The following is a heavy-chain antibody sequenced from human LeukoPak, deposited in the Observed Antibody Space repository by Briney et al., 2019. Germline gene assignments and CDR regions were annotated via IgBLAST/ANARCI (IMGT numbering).Heavy chain of an antibody. CDR3: ARGGSVGSGWCPF. J-gene: IGHJ4*02. CDR2: IKNDGSDT. CDR1: GFTFSNFW. Sequence: GGSLRLSCAASGFTFSNFWMTWVRQAPGKGLEWVANIKNDGSDTYYVDSVKGRFTISRDNAKNSLYLQMNSLRVEDTAVYYCARGGSVGSGWCPFWGQGTLVSVSS. D-gene: IGHD6-19*01. V-gene: IGHV3-7*01.